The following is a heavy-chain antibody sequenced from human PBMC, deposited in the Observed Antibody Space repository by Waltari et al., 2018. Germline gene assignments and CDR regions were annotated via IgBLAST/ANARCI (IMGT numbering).Heavy chain of an antibody. CDR3: SKGSSAAAPLSYVHH. CDR1: VFTLSTYG. Sequence: HLLESGGGLILPGGSLRLSCVASVFTLSTYGSSWGRQAPGKGLEGVSSISGMVINTYYADAMNGRFIISRDNSKNTLFLQMNSLRAEDTALYYCSKGSSAAAPLSYVHHWGQGTLVTVSS. D-gene: IGHD6-25*01. J-gene: IGHJ1*01. V-gene: IGHV3-23*01. CDR2: ISGMVINT.